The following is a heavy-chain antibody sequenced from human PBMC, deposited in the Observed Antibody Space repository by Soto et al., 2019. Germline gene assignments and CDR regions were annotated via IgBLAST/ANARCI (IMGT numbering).Heavy chain of an antibody. Sequence: SETLSLTCAVYGGSFSGYYWSWIRQPPGKGLEWIGEINHSGSTNYNPSLKSRVTISVDTSKNQFSLKLSSVTAADTAVYYCARGPEPYYFDYWGQGTLVTVSS. CDR1: GGSFSGYY. CDR2: INHSGST. J-gene: IGHJ4*02. CDR3: ARGPEPYYFDY. V-gene: IGHV4-34*01. D-gene: IGHD1-1*01.